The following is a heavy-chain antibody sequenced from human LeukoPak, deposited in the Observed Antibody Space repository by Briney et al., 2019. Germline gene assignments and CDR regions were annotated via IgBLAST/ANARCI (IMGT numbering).Heavy chain of an antibody. D-gene: IGHD3-9*01. V-gene: IGHV4-34*01. CDR2: INHSGST. J-gene: IGHJ4*02. CDR1: GGSFSGYY. Sequence: SETLSLTCAVYGGSFSGYYWSWIRQPPGKGLEWIGEINHSGSTNYNPALKRRVTISVDTSKNQFSLKPSSLTAADTAVYYCAREGNYYDILTGYRTIFDYWGQGTLVTVSS. CDR3: AREGNYYDILTGYRTIFDY.